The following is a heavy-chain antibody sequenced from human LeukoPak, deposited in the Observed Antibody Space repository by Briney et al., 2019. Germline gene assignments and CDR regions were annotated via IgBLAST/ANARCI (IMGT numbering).Heavy chain of an antibody. CDR3: ARDQETLYNWNIYYYYGMDV. CDR1: GYTFTGYY. V-gene: IGHV1-2*06. J-gene: IGHJ6*02. D-gene: IGHD1/OR15-1a*01. Sequence: ASVKVSCKASGYTFTGYYMHWVRQAPGQGLEWMGRINPNSGGTNYAQKFQGRVTMTRDTSTSTAYMELSRLRSDDTAVYYCARDQETLYNWNIYYYYGMDVWGQGTTVTVSS. CDR2: INPNSGGT.